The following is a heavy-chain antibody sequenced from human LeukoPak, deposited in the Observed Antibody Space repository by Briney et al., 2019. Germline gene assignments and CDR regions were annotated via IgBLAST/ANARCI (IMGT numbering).Heavy chain of an antibody. CDR3: ARDDYGGLNY. J-gene: IGHJ4*02. V-gene: IGHV3-74*01. D-gene: IGHD4-23*01. CDR1: GFTLSSYS. CDR2: INGDGSST. Sequence: GGSLRLSCAASGFTLSSYSMHWVRHAPGKGLVWVSRINGDGSSTNYADSVKGRFTISRDNAKNTLYMQMNSLRAEDTAVYYCARDDYGGLNYWGQGTLVTVSS.